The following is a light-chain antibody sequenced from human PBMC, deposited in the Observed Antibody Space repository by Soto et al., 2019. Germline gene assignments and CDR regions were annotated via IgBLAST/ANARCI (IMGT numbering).Light chain of an antibody. Sequence: DIQMTQSPSSVSASVGDRVTITCRASRDIGTWLAWYQQKPGKAPNLLIYTASSLQSGVPSRFSGSGSGTDFTLTISSLQVEDFATYYCQQTNNFPLTFGGGTKV. V-gene: IGKV1-12*01. J-gene: IGKJ4*01. CDR2: TAS. CDR1: RDIGTW. CDR3: QQTNNFPLT.